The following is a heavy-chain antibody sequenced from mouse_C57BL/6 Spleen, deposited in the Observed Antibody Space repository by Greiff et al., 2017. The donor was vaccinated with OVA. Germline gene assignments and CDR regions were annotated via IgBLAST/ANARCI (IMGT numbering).Heavy chain of an antibody. Sequence: QVQLQQPGTELVKPGASVKLSCKASGYTFTSYWMHWVKQRPGQGLEWIGNINPSNGGNNYNEKFKSKATLTVDKSSSTAYMQLSSLAAEDAAVYYCAREGWFPTEYFDVWGTGTTVTVSS. V-gene: IGHV1-53*01. CDR1: GYTFTSYW. CDR3: AREGWFPTEYFDV. CDR2: INPSNGGN. J-gene: IGHJ1*03. D-gene: IGHD1-1*02.